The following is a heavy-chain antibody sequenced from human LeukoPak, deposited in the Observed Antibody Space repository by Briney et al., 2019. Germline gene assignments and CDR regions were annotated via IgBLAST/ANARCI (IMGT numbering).Heavy chain of an antibody. V-gene: IGHV1-2*02. Sequence: ASVTVSCKPSGFSFNDYYIHWVRQAPGQGLEWMGWLNPYSGGTNYAQKFQGRVTLTRDTSITTAYMDLSSLTSDDTALYYCARALTRYSTAWYGYWGQGTLVTVSS. J-gene: IGHJ4*02. CDR3: ARALTRYSTAWYGY. CDR2: LNPYSGGT. CDR1: GFSFNDYY. D-gene: IGHD6-19*01.